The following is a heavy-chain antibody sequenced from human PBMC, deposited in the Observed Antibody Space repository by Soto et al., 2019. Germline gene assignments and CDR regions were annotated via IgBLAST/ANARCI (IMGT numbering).Heavy chain of an antibody. D-gene: IGHD3-22*01. CDR1: GYTFTSYG. CDR3: ARDMGGYYFEPNDY. CDR2: ITANNVNT. V-gene: IGHV1-18*01. Sequence: ASVKVSCKTSGYTFTSYGISWLRQAPAQGLELMVWITANNVNTNYAQKFQGRVTMTTDTSTATAYMELRSLRSDDTAVYYCARDMGGYYFEPNDYWGQGTLVTVSS. J-gene: IGHJ4*02.